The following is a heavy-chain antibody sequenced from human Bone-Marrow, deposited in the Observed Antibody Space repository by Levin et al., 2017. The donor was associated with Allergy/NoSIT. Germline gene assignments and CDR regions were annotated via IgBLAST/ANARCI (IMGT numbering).Heavy chain of an antibody. Sequence: GGSLRLSCTASGFTFGDYAMSWFRQAPGKGLEWVGFIRSKAYGGTTEYAASVKGRFTISRDDSKSIAYLQMNSLKTEDTAVYYCTRDQYYDSSGYYTYYYYYGMDVWGQGTTVTVSS. CDR1: GFTFGDYA. CDR3: TRDQYYDSSGYYTYYYYYGMDV. J-gene: IGHJ6*02. CDR2: IRSKAYGGTT. D-gene: IGHD3-22*01. V-gene: IGHV3-49*03.